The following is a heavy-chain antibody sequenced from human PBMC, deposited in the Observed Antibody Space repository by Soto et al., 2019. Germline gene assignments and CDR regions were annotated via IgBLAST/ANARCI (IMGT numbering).Heavy chain of an antibody. Sequence: EVQLLESGGGLVQPGGSLRLSCAASGFTFSSYAMSWVRQAPGKGLEWVSAISGSGGSTYYADSVKGRFTISRDNSKNTLSLQMNRLRAEDTAVYYGAKFFKFSSWPIITDYWGQGTLVTVSS. D-gene: IGHD6-13*01. J-gene: IGHJ4*02. V-gene: IGHV3-23*01. CDR2: ISGSGGST. CDR1: GFTFSSYA. CDR3: AKFFKFSSWPIITDY.